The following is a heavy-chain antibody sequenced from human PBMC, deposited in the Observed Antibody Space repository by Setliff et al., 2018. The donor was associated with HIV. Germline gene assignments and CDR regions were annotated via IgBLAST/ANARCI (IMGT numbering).Heavy chain of an antibody. CDR1: RFSFSSYG. J-gene: IGHJ6*02. V-gene: IGHV3-33*01. D-gene: IGHD3-16*01. CDR3: ARDGSRGGLPFYGMDV. Sequence: GGSLRLSCAASRFSFSSYGMHWVRQAPGKGLEWVAVIWYDGSNKYYADSVKGRFTISRDNSKNTLYLQMNSLRAEDTAVYYCARDGSRGGLPFYGMDVWGQGTTVTVSS. CDR2: IWYDGSNK.